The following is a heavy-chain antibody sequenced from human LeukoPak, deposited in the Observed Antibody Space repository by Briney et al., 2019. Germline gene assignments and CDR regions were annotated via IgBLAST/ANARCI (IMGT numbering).Heavy chain of an antibody. J-gene: IGHJ6*04. CDR2: IYHSGST. Sequence: SGTLSLTCAASGGSISSSNWWSWVRQPPGKGLEWIGEIYHSGSTNYNPSLKSRVTISVDKSKNQFSLKLSSVTAADTAVYYCARGGTAMVYYYYGMDVWGKGTTVTVSS. CDR3: ARGGTAMVYYYYGMDV. D-gene: IGHD5-18*01. V-gene: IGHV4-4*02. CDR1: GGSISSSNW.